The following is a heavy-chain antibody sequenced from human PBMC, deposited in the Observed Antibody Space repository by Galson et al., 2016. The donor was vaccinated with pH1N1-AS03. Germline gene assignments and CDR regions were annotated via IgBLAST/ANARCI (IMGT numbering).Heavy chain of an antibody. Sequence: KVSCKASGYTFTTYDINWVRQAAGQGLEWMGWMTPNNGNTGFAQRFQGRVTMTRNTSISTAYMELSGLQSEDTAVYYCARSFLGETDDWGQGTLVIVSS. CDR1: GYTFTTYD. J-gene: IGHJ4*02. CDR2: MTPNNGNT. D-gene: IGHD3-16*01. CDR3: ARSFLGETDD. V-gene: IGHV1-8*01.